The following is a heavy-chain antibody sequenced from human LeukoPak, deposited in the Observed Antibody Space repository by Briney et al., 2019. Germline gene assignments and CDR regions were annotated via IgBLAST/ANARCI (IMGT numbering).Heavy chain of an antibody. Sequence: GASVKVSCKASGYTFTGYYMHLVRQAPGQGLEWMGWINPNSGGTNYVQKFQGRVTMTRDTSISTAYMELSRLRSDDTAVYYCARAIVVVPAARYYFDYWGQGTLVTVSS. CDR1: GYTFTGYY. CDR2: INPNSGGT. J-gene: IGHJ4*02. CDR3: ARAIVVVPAARYYFDY. D-gene: IGHD2-2*01. V-gene: IGHV1-2*02.